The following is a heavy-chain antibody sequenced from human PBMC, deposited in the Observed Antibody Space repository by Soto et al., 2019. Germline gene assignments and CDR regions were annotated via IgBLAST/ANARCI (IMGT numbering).Heavy chain of an antibody. CDR3: ARDRGRGPYYYGMDV. J-gene: IGHJ6*02. V-gene: IGHV3-13*01. D-gene: IGHD3-16*01. CDR2: IGTAGDT. Sequence: GGSLRLSCAASGFTFSSYDMHWVRQATGKGLEWVSAIGTAGDTYYPGSVKGRFTISRENAKNSLYLQMNSLRAEDTAVYYCARDRGRGPYYYGMDVWGQGTTVTVSS. CDR1: GFTFSSYD.